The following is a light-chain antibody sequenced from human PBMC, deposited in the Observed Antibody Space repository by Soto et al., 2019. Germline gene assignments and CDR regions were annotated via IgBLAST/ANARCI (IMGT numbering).Light chain of an antibody. CDR2: GAS. J-gene: IGKJ2*01. CDR1: QSVSSNY. CDR3: QQYATSPDT. Sequence: EIVLTQSPGTLSLSPGERASLSCRASQSVSSNYLAWYQQKPGQAPRLLIYGASSRATGIPDRFSGSGSGTDFTLTISRLEPEDFAVYYCQQYATSPDTFGQGTKLEIK. V-gene: IGKV3-20*01.